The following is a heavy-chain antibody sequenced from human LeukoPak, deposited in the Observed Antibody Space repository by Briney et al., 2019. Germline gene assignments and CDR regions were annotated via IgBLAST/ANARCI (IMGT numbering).Heavy chain of an antibody. V-gene: IGHV3-11*04. J-gene: IGHJ1*01. CDR3: ARPSRPYRSSEYFQH. D-gene: IGHD6-13*01. CDR2: ISSSGSTI. CDR1: GFTFSKAW. Sequence: GGSLRLSCAASGFTFSKAWMSWVRQVPGKGLEWISYISSSGSTIYYADSVKGRFTISRDNAKNSLYLQMNSLRAEDTAVYYCARPSRPYRSSEYFQHWGQGTLVIVSS.